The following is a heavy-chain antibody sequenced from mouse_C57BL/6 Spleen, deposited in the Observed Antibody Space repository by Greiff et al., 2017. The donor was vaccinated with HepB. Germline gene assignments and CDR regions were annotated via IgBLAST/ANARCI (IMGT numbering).Heavy chain of an antibody. J-gene: IGHJ3*01. Sequence: EVKLVESGGGLVKPGGSLKLSCAASGFTFSDYGMHWVRQAPEKGLEWVAYISSGSSTIYYADTVKGRFTFSRDNAKNTLFLQMTSLRSEAAAMYSCSRDISTEAYWGQGTLVTVSA. D-gene: IGHD2-1*01. V-gene: IGHV5-17*01. CDR1: GFTFSDYG. CDR3: SRDISTEAY. CDR2: ISSGSSTI.